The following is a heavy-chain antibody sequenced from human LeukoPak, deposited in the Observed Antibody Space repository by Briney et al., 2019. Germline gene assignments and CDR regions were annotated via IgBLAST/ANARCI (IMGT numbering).Heavy chain of an antibody. Sequence: GGSLRLSCAASGFTFSSYSMNWVRQAPGKGLEWVSSISSSSSYIYYADSVKGRFTISRDNAKNSLYLQMNSLRAEDTAVYYCARDKYITVTIDYWGQGTLVTVSS. CDR2: ISSSSSYI. J-gene: IGHJ4*02. CDR1: GFTFSSYS. V-gene: IGHV3-21*01. D-gene: IGHD4-17*01. CDR3: ARDKYITVTIDY.